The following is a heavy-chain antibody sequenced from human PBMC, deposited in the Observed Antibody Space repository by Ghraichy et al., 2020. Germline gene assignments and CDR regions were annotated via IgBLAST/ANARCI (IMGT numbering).Heavy chain of an antibody. CDR3: ARVNRGEELLYFDY. J-gene: IGHJ4*02. V-gene: IGHV4-31*03. Sequence: TLSLTCTVSGGSISSGGYYWSWIRQHPGKGLEWIGYIYYSGSTYYNPSLKSRVTISVDTSKNQFSLKLSSVTAADTAVYYCARVNRGEELLYFDYWGQGTLVTVSS. CDR2: IYYSGST. CDR1: GGSISSGGYY. D-gene: IGHD1-26*01.